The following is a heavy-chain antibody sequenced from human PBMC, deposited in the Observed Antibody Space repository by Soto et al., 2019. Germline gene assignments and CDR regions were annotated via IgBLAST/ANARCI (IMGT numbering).Heavy chain of an antibody. J-gene: IGHJ4*02. CDR1: GYTFTDYY. Sequence: ASVTVSCKVSGYTFTDYYMHWVQQAPGKGLEWMGLVDPEDGETIYAEKFQGRVTITADTSTDTAYMELSSLRSEDTAVYYCATGLGAIRYFDYWGQGTLVTVSS. CDR3: ATGLGAIRYFDY. CDR2: VDPEDGET. V-gene: IGHV1-69-2*01. D-gene: IGHD1-26*01.